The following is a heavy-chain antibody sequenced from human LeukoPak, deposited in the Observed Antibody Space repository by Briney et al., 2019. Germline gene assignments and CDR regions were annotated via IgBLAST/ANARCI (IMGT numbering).Heavy chain of an antibody. CDR1: GGSISSGNHY. J-gene: IGHJ5*02. Sequence: SETLSLTCTVSGGSISSGNHYWGWIRQSPGKGLEWIGTIYYIGTTYYNPSLKSRVTISVDTSKNQFSPKLRSVTAADTAVYFCATNSSSSPWFDPWGQGTLVTISS. D-gene: IGHD6-6*01. V-gene: IGHV4-39*07. CDR3: ATNSSSSPWFDP. CDR2: IYYIGTT.